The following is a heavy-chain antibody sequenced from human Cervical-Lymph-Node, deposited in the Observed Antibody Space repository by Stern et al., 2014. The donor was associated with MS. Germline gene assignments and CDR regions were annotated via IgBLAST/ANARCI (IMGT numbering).Heavy chain of an antibody. CDR2: IAYGGSSE. V-gene: IGHV3-30-3*01. CDR1: GFTFNNYP. D-gene: IGHD6-19*01. J-gene: IGHJ4*02. Sequence: QVQLVESGGGVVQPGRSLRLSCAASGFTFNNYPMHWVRQPPGKGLEWVTCIAYGGSSEDYAVSVKGRFTISRDKSKNTLYLQLNSLRAEDTAVYYCARGGRGSGLDYWGQGTLVTVSS. CDR3: ARGGRGSGLDY.